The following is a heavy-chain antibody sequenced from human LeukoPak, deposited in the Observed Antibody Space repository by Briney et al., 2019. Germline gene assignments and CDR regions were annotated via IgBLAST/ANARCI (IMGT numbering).Heavy chain of an antibody. D-gene: IGHD5-12*01. V-gene: IGHV1-69*13. J-gene: IGHJ3*01. CDR2: VIPIFGTT. CDR3: ARALGVANNDPFDV. CDR1: GGTFNSHA. Sequence: SVKVSCKGSGGTFNSHALSWVRQAPGQGLEWMGTVIPIFGTTNSAQKFQGRVTITADESTNTAYMDLSSLRSDDMAVYYCARALGVANNDPFDVWGQGTKVIVTP.